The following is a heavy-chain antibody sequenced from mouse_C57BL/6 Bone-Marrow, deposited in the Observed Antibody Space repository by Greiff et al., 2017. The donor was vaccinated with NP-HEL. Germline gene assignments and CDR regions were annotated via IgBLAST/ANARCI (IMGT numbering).Heavy chain of an antibody. CDR1: GYTFTSYG. Sequence: VKLMESGAELARPGASVKLSCKASGYTFTSYGISWVKQRTGQGLEWIGEIYPRSGNTYYNEKFKCKATLTSDKSSSTAYMELRSLTSEDSAVYFCARLNYYGSSYDAMDYWGQGTSVTVSS. J-gene: IGHJ4*01. CDR3: ARLNYYGSSYDAMDY. CDR2: IYPRSGNT. D-gene: IGHD1-1*01. V-gene: IGHV1-81*01.